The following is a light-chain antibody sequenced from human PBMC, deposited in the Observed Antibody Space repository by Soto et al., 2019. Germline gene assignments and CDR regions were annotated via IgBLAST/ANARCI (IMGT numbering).Light chain of an antibody. Sequence: DIPMTQSPSSLSASVGDRVTITCRASQNISSNLNWYQQKPGKAPKFLIYAASSLQSGVPSRFSGSGSGTDFTLTISSLQPEDFATYYCQQSYSTLYTFGQGTKLEIK. V-gene: IGKV1-39*01. CDR1: QNISSN. CDR2: AAS. CDR3: QQSYSTLYT. J-gene: IGKJ2*01.